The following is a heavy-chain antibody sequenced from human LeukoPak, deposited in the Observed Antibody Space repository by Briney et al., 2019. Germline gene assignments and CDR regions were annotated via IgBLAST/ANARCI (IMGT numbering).Heavy chain of an antibody. CDR2: ISAYNGNT. CDR3: ASGAVNLPFGY. D-gene: IGHD4-11*01. Sequence: GASVKVSCKASGYTFTSYGISWVRQAPGQGLEWMGWISAYNGNTNYAQKLQGRVTMTTDTSTSTAYMDLRTLRSDDTAVYYCASGAVNLPFGYWGQGPLVTVSP. J-gene: IGHJ4*02. CDR1: GYTFTSYG. V-gene: IGHV1-18*01.